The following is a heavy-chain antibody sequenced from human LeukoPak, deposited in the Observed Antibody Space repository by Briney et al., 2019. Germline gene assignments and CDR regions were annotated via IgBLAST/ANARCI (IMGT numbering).Heavy chain of an antibody. D-gene: IGHD3-22*01. CDR3: ARTASSGYFYFAY. V-gene: IGHV3-23*01. Sequence: PGGSLRLSCAASGFTFSSYAMTWVRQAPGRGLEWVSAISGNGGTTYYADSVKGRFTISRDNSKNTLYLQMNSLRAEDTAVYYGARTASSGYFYFAYWGEGTLVTVSS. J-gene: IGHJ4*02. CDR2: ISGNGGTT. CDR1: GFTFSSYA.